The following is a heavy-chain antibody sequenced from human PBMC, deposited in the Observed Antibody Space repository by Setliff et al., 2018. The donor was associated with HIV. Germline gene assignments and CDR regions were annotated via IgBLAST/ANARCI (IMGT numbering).Heavy chain of an antibody. J-gene: IGHJ6*02. V-gene: IGHV1-69*05. CDR3: ARVGHSSSYHYYGMDV. Sequence: ASVKVSSKTSGGTFSSYGISWVRQAPGQGLEWMGGIIPMFGTGFYAQKFQGRVTITTDESRSTAYMELSSLSSEDTAVFYCARVGHSSSYHYYGMDVWGQGTTVTVSS. CDR1: GGTFSSYG. D-gene: IGHD6-13*01. CDR2: IIPMFGTG.